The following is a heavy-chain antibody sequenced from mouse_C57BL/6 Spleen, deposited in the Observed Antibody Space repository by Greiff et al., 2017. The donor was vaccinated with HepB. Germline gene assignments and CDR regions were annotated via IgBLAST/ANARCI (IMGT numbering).Heavy chain of an antibody. V-gene: IGHV1-82*01. CDR1: GYAFSSSW. CDR3: VAITTVHYAMDY. CDR2: IYPGDGDT. J-gene: IGHJ4*01. Sequence: QVQLQQSGPELVKPGASVKISCKASGYAFSSSWMNWVKQRPGKGLEWIGRIYPGDGDTNYNGKFKGKATLTADKSSSTAYMQLSSLTSEDSAVYFCVAITTVHYAMDYWGQGTSVTVSS. D-gene: IGHD1-1*01.